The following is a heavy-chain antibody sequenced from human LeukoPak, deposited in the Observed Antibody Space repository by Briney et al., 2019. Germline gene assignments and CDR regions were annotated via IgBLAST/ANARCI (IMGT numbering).Heavy chain of an antibody. CDR1: GGSISSYY. CDR3: ARDHNWNDEGGYYFDY. V-gene: IGHV4-4*07. CDR2: IYTSGST. J-gene: IGHJ4*02. D-gene: IGHD1-20*01. Sequence: SETLSLTCTVSGGSISSYYWSWIRQPAGKGLEWIGRIYTSGSTNYNPSLKSRVTMSVDTSKNQFSLKLSSVTAADTAVYYCARDHNWNDEGGYYFDYWGQGTLVTVSS.